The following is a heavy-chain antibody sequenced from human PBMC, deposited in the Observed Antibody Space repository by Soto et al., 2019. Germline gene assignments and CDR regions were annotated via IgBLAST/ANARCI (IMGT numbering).Heavy chain of an antibody. CDR2: ISGSGGST. D-gene: IGHD3-10*01. J-gene: IGHJ6*02. Sequence: EVQLLESGGGLVQPGGSLRLSCAASGFTFSSYAMSWVRQAPGKGLEWVSAISGSGGSTYYAESVKGRFTISRDNSKKTLYVQMDSLRAGDTAVCYCATGREVNFYYGMDVWGQGTTLTVSS. CDR1: GFTFSSYA. CDR3: ATGREVNFYYGMDV. V-gene: IGHV3-23*01.